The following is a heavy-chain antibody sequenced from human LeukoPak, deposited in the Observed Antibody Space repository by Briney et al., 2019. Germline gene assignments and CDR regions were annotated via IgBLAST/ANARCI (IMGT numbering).Heavy chain of an antibody. D-gene: IGHD5-24*01. CDR3: ARGKVEMATAGNWFDP. CDR2: IIPIFGTA. J-gene: IGHJ5*02. V-gene: IGHV1-69*05. Sequence: SVKVSCKASGGTFSSYAISWVRQAPGQGLEWMGGIIPIFGTANYAQKFQGRVTITTDESKSTAYMELSSLRSEDTAVYYCARGKVEMATAGNWFDPWGQGTLVTVSS. CDR1: GGTFSSYA.